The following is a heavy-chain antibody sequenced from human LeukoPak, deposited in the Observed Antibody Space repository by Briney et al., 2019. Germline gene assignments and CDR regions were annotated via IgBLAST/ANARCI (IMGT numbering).Heavy chain of an antibody. D-gene: IGHD3-10*01. Sequence: SETLSLTCTVSGGSISPYFWSWMRQTPGKGLEWIGYISYTGSTNYNPALKSRVTISVDTSKNQFSLQLTSVTAADTAVYYCARDDYRGVTNFDPWGQGTLVTVSS. CDR1: GGSISPYF. CDR3: ARDDYRGVTNFDP. J-gene: IGHJ5*02. CDR2: ISYTGST. V-gene: IGHV4-59*01.